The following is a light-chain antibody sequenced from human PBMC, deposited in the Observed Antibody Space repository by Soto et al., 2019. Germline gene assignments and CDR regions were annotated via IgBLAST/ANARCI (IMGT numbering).Light chain of an antibody. V-gene: IGLV1-40*01. CDR1: ISNIGALYD. CDR2: GNN. CDR3: QSYDSSLSGSV. Sequence: QSVLTQPPSVSGAPGQRVTISCTGSISNIGALYDVHWYQQVPGTAPKLLIYGNNNRPSGVPDRFSGFKSGTSASLAITGLQAEDEADYYCQSYDSSLSGSVFGGGTKLTVL. J-gene: IGLJ2*01.